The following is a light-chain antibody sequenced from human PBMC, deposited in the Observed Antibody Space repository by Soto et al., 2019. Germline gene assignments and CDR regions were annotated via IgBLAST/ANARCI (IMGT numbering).Light chain of an antibody. CDR3: QQYGNLPLT. V-gene: IGKV1-33*01. J-gene: IGKJ4*01. CDR2: DAS. Sequence: DIQMTQSPSSLSASVGDRVTITCQASHDINNYLNWYQQKPGKAPKLLMYDASKLETGVPSRFSGSGYGTDFTFTISSLQPEDIATYYCQQYGNLPLTFGGGTRVEIK. CDR1: HDINNY.